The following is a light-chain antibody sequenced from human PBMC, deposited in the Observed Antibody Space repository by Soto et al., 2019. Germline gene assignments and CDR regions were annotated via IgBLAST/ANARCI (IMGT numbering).Light chain of an antibody. CDR3: QQYDDWPT. Sequence: EIVMTQSPATLSVSPGERATLSCRASQSVSSNLAWYQQKPGQAPRALIYGVSTRATGIPARFSGSGSGAEFTLTISSLQSEDFAVYCCQQYDDWPTFGGGTTVQI. CDR2: GVS. CDR1: QSVSSN. J-gene: IGKJ4*01. V-gene: IGKV3-15*01.